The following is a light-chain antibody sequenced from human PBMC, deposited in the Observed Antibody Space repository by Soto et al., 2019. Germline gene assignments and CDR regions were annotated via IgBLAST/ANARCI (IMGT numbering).Light chain of an antibody. J-gene: IGKJ1*01. CDR3: QQYGSSGT. V-gene: IGKV3-20*01. CDR2: GVS. CDR1: ENVRTF. Sequence: EIVLTQSPATLSLSPGERATVSCRASENVRTFVDWYQQKPGQAPRLLIYGVSSRATGIPDRFSGSGSGTDFTLTISRLEPEDFAVYYCQQYGSSGTFGQGTKVDIK.